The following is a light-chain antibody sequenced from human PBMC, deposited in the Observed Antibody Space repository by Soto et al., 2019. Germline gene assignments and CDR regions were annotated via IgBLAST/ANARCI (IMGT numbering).Light chain of an antibody. J-gene: IGKJ2*01. CDR3: HQYGTPPRT. Sequence: EIVLTQSPGTQSLSPGEKATLSCRASQSVDSSYLAWYQQRPGQAPRLLIYSTSRRATGIPDRFSGRGSGTDFSLTINRLEPEDFAVYYCHQYGTPPRTFGQGTKLEI. V-gene: IGKV3-20*01. CDR2: STS. CDR1: QSVDSSY.